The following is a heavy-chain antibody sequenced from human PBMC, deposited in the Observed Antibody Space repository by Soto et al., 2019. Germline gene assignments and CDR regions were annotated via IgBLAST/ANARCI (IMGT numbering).Heavy chain of an antibody. D-gene: IGHD3-16*01. J-gene: IGHJ6*03. CDR3: AKFRGPSYSYYSMDV. CDR1: GFTFGSYA. CDR2: ISGSGRTT. V-gene: IGHV3-23*01. Sequence: EVQLLESGGGLVQPGGSLRLSCAASGFTFGSYAMNWLRQAPGRGLECVSFISGSGRTTYYADSVKGRFTVSRDNSKNTLYLQMNSLRAEDTALYYCAKFRGPSYSYYSMDVWGKGPTVPVSS.